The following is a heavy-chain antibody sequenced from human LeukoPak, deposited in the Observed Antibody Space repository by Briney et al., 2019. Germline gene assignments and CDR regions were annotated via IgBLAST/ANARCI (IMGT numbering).Heavy chain of an antibody. CDR1: GFTFTSYN. CDR3: AKGYNYYGYDY. CDR2: ISSSTNYI. Sequence: KPGGSLRLSCAASGFTFTSYNMNWVRQAPGKGLEWVSLISSSTNYIYYADSVKGRFTISRDTSKDTLYLQMNSLRAEDTALYYCAKGYNYYGYDYWGQGTLVTVSS. D-gene: IGHD5-24*01. J-gene: IGHJ4*02. V-gene: IGHV3-21*01.